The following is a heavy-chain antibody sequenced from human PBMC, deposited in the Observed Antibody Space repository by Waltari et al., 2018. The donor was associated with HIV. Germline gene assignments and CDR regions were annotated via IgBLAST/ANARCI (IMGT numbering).Heavy chain of an antibody. V-gene: IGHV3-30*02. Sequence: QVQLVESGGGVVQPGGSLRLSCAASGFTFSSYGMHWVRQAPGKGLEWVAFIRYDGSNKYYADSVKGRFTISRDNSKNTLYLQMNSLRAEDTAVYYCAKEVIAVAGNPGTNYWGQGTLVTVSS. D-gene: IGHD6-19*01. CDR2: IRYDGSNK. CDR3: AKEVIAVAGNPGTNY. CDR1: GFTFSSYG. J-gene: IGHJ4*02.